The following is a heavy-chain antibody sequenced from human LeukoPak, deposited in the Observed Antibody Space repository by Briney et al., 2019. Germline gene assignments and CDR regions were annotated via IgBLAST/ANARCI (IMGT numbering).Heavy chain of an antibody. CDR1: GGSISSGGYS. D-gene: IGHD3-22*01. Sequence: SETLSLTCAVSGGSISSGGYSWSWIRQPPGKGLEWIGYIYYTGTTYYNPSLKSRVTISVDTSKNQFSLKLSSVTAADTAVYYCAREGPYYYDSSGYDAFDIWGQGSMVTVSS. V-gene: IGHV4-61*08. CDR3: AREGPYYYDSSGYDAFDI. J-gene: IGHJ3*02. CDR2: IYYTGTT.